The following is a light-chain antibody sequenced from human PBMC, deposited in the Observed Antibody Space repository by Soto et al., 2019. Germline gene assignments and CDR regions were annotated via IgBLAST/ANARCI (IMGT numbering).Light chain of an antibody. CDR2: GAS. CDR1: QSGSRD. V-gene: IGKV3-15*01. Sequence: EIVMTQSPATLSVSPGGNTTPFCRANQSGSRDLAWYQQKPGQAPRLPINGASTRATGIPARFSGSGSGTEFTLTISSLQSEDFVVYYCQQYHNWPPYTFGQGTKLEIK. CDR3: QQYHNWPPYT. J-gene: IGKJ2*01.